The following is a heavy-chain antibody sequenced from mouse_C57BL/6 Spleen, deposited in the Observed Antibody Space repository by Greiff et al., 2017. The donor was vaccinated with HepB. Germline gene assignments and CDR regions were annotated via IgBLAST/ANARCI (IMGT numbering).Heavy chain of an antibody. J-gene: IGHJ3*01. CDR3: ARGGYYGSSFLLAY. V-gene: IGHV5-17*01. CDR1: GFTFSDYG. CDR2: ISSGSSTI. D-gene: IGHD1-1*01. Sequence: EVKLVESGGGLVKPGGSLKLSCAASGFTFSDYGMHWVRQAPEKGLEWVAYISSGSSTIYYADTVKGRFTISRDNAKNTLFLQMTSLRSEDTAMYYCARGGYYGSSFLLAYWGQGTLVTVSA.